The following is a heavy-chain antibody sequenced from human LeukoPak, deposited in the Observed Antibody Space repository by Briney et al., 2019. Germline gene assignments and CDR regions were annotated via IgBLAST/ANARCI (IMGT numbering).Heavy chain of an antibody. V-gene: IGHV3-21*01. CDR1: GFTFSSYS. J-gene: IGHJ4*02. Sequence: TGGSLRLSCAASGFTFSSYSMNWVRQAPGKGLEWVSSISSSSSYIYYADSVKGRFTISRDNAKNSLYLQMNSLRAKDTAVYYCARESPSHYDYVWGSSRYYFDYWGQGTLVTVSS. CDR2: ISSSSSYI. CDR3: ARESPSHYDYVWGSSRYYFDY. D-gene: IGHD3-16*02.